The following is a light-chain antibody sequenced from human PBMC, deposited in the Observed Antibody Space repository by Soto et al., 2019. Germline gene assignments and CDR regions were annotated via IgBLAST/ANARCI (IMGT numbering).Light chain of an antibody. V-gene: IGKV3-15*01. CDR2: SAS. CDR1: QSISDT. J-gene: IGKJ1*01. Sequence: EIVMTQSPATLSVSPGGRATLSCRASQSISDTLAWYQQKPGQAPRLLIYSASRGATGFPARFSGSGSGTDFTLTISSLQSEDFATYFCQHYDTFSWTFGQGTKVDIK. CDR3: QHYDTFSWT.